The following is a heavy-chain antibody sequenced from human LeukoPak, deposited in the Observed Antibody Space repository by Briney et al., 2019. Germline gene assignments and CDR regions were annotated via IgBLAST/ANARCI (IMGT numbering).Heavy chain of an antibody. CDR1: GFTFKSYS. CDR2: ISSGSSTI. CDR3: ARENIVVVTAIRDAFDI. V-gene: IGHV3-48*02. J-gene: IGHJ3*02. D-gene: IGHD2-21*02. Sequence: GGPVTLSCTPSGFTFKSYSMMWARHAPGKAGEGVSYISSGSSTIYYADSVKGRFTISRDNAKNSLCLQMNSLRDEDTAVYYCARENIVVVTAIRDAFDIWGQGTMVTVSS.